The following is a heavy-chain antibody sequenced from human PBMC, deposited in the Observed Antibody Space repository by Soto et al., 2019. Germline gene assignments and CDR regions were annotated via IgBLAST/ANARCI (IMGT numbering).Heavy chain of an antibody. CDR1: GGAISSSSYY. D-gene: IGHD3-10*01. CDR2: IYYSGHT. V-gene: IGHV4-39*01. J-gene: IGHJ5*02. Sequence: PSDTLSLTCNVSGGAISSSSYYWRWIRQPPGKGLEWIASIYYSGHTYYNPSLKSRVTISVDTSKNQFSLKLSSVTAADTAVYYCAMSLWFGNTPNWFDPWGQGTLVTVSS. CDR3: AMSLWFGNTPNWFDP.